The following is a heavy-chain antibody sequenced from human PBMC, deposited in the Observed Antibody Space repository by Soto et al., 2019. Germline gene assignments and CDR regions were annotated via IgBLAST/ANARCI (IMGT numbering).Heavy chain of an antibody. Sequence: GASVKISCKASGGTFSSYAISWVRQAPGQGLEWMGGIIPIFGTAIYAQKFQGRVTMTEDTSTDTAYMELSSLRSEDTAVYYCATSPYNWNDAEGEYYFDYWGQGTLVTVSS. J-gene: IGHJ4*02. CDR1: GGTFSSYA. CDR3: ATSPYNWNDAEGEYYFDY. D-gene: IGHD1-20*01. V-gene: IGHV1-69*06. CDR2: IIPIFGTA.